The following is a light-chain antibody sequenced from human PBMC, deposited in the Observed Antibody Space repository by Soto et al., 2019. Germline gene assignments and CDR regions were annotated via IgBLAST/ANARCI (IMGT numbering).Light chain of an antibody. CDR2: AAS. CDR1: QTIIGY. CDR3: QQSYTTPRT. J-gene: IGKJ1*01. Sequence: DIQMTQSPSSLSASIGDSVTITCRASQTIIGYLNWYQKKPGKAPRLLIDAASNLQSGVQSRFRGSGSETYFTLTITSLQPEDFATYYCQQSYTTPRTFGQGTKVEIQ. V-gene: IGKV1-39*01.